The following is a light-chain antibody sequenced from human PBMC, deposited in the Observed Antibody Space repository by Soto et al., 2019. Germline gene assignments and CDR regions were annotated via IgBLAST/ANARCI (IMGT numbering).Light chain of an antibody. CDR2: VAS. CDR3: QQYAGSPLT. CDR1: QSISSNY. V-gene: IGKV3-20*01. Sequence: IVLTQSPGTLSLSPGERATLSCRASQSISSNYLAWYQQKPGQAPRLLIYVASSRATGIPDRFSGSGSGTDFTLIISRLEPEDFAVYYCQQYAGSPLTFGQGTKVEIK. J-gene: IGKJ1*01.